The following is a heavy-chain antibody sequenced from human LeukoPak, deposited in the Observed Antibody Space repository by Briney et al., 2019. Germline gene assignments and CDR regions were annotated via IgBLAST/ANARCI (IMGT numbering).Heavy chain of an antibody. J-gene: IGHJ6*03. CDR2: ISGSGGST. CDR3: AKSGLWFGSVAYYYMDV. CDR1: GFTFSSYA. D-gene: IGHD3-10*01. V-gene: IGHV3-23*01. Sequence: PGGSLRLSCAASGFTFSSYAMSWVRQAPGKGLEWVSAISGSGGSTYYADSVKGRFTISRDNSKNTLYLQMNSLRAEDTAVYYCAKSGLWFGSVAYYYMDVWGKGTTVTVSS.